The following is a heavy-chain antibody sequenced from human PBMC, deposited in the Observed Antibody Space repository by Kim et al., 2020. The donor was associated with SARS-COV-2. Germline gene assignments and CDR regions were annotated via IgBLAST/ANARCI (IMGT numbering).Heavy chain of an antibody. Sequence: DSVKGRFTISRDNSKNTLYLQMNSLRAEDTAVYYCAKDPYYDSSGYYPYWGQGTLVTVSS. D-gene: IGHD3-22*01. J-gene: IGHJ4*02. V-gene: IGHV3-23*01. CDR3: AKDPYYDSSGYYPY.